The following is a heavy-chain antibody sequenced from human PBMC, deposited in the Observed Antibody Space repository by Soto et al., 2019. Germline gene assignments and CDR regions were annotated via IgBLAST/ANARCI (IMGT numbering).Heavy chain of an antibody. J-gene: IGHJ1*01. CDR3: ARGGSSWSAEYYEH. CDR1: GSTFTNYG. Sequence: ASVKVSCKASGSTFTNYGISWVRQAPGQGPEWMGWISGFNGNTKYARKVQGRVTLTTDTSATTAYMELRGLRSDDTAVYYCARGGSSWSAEYYEHWGQGTLVTVSS. V-gene: IGHV1-18*04. CDR2: ISGFNGNT. D-gene: IGHD6-13*01.